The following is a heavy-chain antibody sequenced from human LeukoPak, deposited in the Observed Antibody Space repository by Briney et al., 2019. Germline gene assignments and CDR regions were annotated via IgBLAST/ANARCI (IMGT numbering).Heavy chain of an antibody. CDR3: ARDPRNYYGSGSYSGAFDI. CDR1: GYTFTSYA. CDR2: INAGNGNT. J-gene: IGHJ3*02. Sequence: ASGKGSCKASGYTFTSYAMHWVRQAPGQRLEWMGWINAGNGNTKYSQKFQGRVTITRDTSASTAYMELSSLRSEDTAVYYCARDPRNYYGSGSYSGAFDIWGQGTMVTVSS. V-gene: IGHV1-3*01. D-gene: IGHD3-10*01.